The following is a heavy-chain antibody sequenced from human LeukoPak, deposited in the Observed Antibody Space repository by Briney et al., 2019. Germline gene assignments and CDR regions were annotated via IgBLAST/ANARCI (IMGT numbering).Heavy chain of an antibody. CDR2: INHSGST. V-gene: IGHV4-34*01. J-gene: IGHJ5*02. CDR3: ARGYWFDP. CDR1: GASFSAYY. Sequence: PSETLSLTCAVSGASFSAYYWSWVRQPPGKGLEWIGEINHSGSTNYNPSLKSRVTISVDTSKNQFSLKLSSVTAADTAVYYCARGYWFDPWGQGTLVTVSS.